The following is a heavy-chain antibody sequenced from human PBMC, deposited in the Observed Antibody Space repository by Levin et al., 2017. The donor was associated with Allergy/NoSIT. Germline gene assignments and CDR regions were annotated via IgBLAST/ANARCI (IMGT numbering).Heavy chain of an antibody. CDR3: SRDRAGGGNPFDS. CDR2: IWYDGSKE. D-gene: IGHD3-16*01. J-gene: IGHJ4*01. CDR1: GFTLRSHG. Sequence: GESLKISCEASGFTLRSHGMHWVRQAPGKGLEWVAVIWYDGSKEDYSDSVKGRFTISRDNRKNKLYLQMNRLRVEDTAVYYCSRDRAGGGNPFDSWGHGTLVTVSS. V-gene: IGHV3-33*01.